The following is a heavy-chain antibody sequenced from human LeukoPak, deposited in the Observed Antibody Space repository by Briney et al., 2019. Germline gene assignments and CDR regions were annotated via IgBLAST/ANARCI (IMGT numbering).Heavy chain of an antibody. D-gene: IGHD3-22*01. CDR2: INPNSGGT. V-gene: IGHV1-2*06. Sequence: ASVKVSCKASGYTFTGYYLHWVRQAPGHGLEWMGRINPNSGGTNFAQKFQGRVTMTRDTSISTAYMELSSLRSDDTAVYYCARGQYDSSGYYFESTLTRWGQGTLVTVSS. CDR3: ARGQYDSSGYYFESTLTR. CDR1: GYTFTGYY. J-gene: IGHJ4*02.